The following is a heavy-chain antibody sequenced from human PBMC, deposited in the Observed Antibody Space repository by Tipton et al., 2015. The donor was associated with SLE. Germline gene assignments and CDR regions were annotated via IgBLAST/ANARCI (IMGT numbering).Heavy chain of an antibody. V-gene: IGHV4-4*09. CDR1: GGSISTYY. J-gene: IGHJ6*02. D-gene: IGHD6-6*01. CDR2: VYASGST. CDR3: ARLVEAGRPPYYCFGMDV. Sequence: TLSLTCTISGGSISTYYWSWIRQPPGKGLEWIGFVYASGSTNYNPSLKSRVTISVDTSKNQFSLNLTSVTAADTAMYYCARLVEAGRPPYYCFGMDVWGQGTTVTVSS.